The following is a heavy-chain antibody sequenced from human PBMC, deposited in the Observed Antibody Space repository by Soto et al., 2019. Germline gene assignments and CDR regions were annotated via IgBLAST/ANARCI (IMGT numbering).Heavy chain of an antibody. CDR1: SGTFTTYA. V-gene: IGHV1-69*13. D-gene: IGHD4-17*01. CDR2: IIPIFGTA. J-gene: IGHJ6*02. Sequence: SVKVSSKASSGTFTTYAISWVRQAPGQGLEWMGGIIPIFGTANYAQKFQRRVTITADESTSTAYMELSSLRSEDTAVYYCATTTGRYGDYVSLIYYYGMDVWGQGTTVTVSS. CDR3: ATTTGRYGDYVSLIYYYGMDV.